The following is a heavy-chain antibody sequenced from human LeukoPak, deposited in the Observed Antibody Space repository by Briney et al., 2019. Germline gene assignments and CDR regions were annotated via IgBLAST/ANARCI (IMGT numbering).Heavy chain of an antibody. D-gene: IGHD3-16*01. J-gene: IGHJ4*01. CDR2: AYYRSKWHN. CDR1: GDRLPSNSAT. CDR3: ARGGVWVYRYFDH. V-gene: IGHV6-1*01. Sequence: SHTLPLTCPISGDRLPSNSATWNWIRQSPSRGLEWLGRAYYRSKWHNEYAISVESRITINPDTSENQFSLQLNCVTPEDTAVYHCARGGVWVYRYFDHWGQEPWSPSPQ.